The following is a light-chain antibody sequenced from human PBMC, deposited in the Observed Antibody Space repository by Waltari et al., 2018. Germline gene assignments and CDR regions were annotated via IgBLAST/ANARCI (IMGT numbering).Light chain of an antibody. J-gene: IGLJ3*02. CDR3: GTWDSTLSAGV. Sequence: QSMLTQPPSVSAAPGQKVTISCSGSSSNIGSTSVSWYHQLPGTAPKVLIYDKNNRPSGMPDRFSGSKSATSATLGITGLQTGDEADYYCGTWDSTLSAGVFGGGTKLTVL. V-gene: IGLV1-51*01. CDR2: DKN. CDR1: SSNIGSTS.